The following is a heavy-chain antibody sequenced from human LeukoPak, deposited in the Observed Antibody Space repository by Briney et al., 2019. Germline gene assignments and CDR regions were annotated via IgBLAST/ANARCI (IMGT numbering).Heavy chain of an antibody. J-gene: IGHJ5*02. CDR2: INHSGST. CDR1: GGSFSGYY. Sequence: SETLSLICAVYGGSFSGYYWSWIRQPPGKGLEWIGEINHSGSTNYNPSLKSRVAISVDTSKNQFSLKLSSVTAADTAVYYCAKFGYSSSWYIRGNRFDPWGQGTLVTVSS. V-gene: IGHV4-34*01. D-gene: IGHD6-13*01. CDR3: AKFGYSSSWYIRGNRFDP.